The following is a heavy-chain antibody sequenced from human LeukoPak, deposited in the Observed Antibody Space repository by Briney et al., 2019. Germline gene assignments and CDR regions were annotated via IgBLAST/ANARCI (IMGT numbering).Heavy chain of an antibody. V-gene: IGHV3-30-3*01. J-gene: IGHJ4*02. CDR3: ARGGLIVVVPAAIVQDY. D-gene: IGHD2-2*01. CDR2: ISYDGSNK. CDR1: GFTFSSYA. Sequence: GGSLRLSCAASGFTFSSYAMHWVRQAPGKGLEWVAVISYDGSNKYYADSVKGRFTISRDHSKNTLYLQMNSLRAEDTAVYYCARGGLIVVVPAAIVQDYWGQGTLVTVSS.